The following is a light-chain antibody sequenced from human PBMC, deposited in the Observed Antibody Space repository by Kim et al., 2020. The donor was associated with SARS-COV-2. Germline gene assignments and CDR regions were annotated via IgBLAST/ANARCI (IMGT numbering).Light chain of an antibody. J-gene: IGLJ2*01. Sequence: QSALTQPRSVSGSPGQSVTIACTGTSNDVGRYNYVSWYQHHPGKAPKLMIYDVTKRPSGVPDRFSGSKSGNTASLTISGLQAEDEGDYYCSSYAGTYSLVFGGGTQLTVL. CDR2: DVT. CDR3: SSYAGTYSLV. CDR1: SNDVGRYNY. V-gene: IGLV2-11*01.